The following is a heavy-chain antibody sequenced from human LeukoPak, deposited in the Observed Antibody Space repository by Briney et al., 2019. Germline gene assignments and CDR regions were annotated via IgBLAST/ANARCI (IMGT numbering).Heavy chain of an antibody. Sequence: GESLRLSCAASGFTFTNYAMSWVRQAPGKGLEWVSTISGSGGTTYYADSVKGRFTISRDNSKNTLYLQMNSLRAEDTAVYYCAKDLDVAATTNDYWGQGTLVTVSS. CDR3: AKDLDVAATTNDY. CDR2: ISGSGGTT. CDR1: GFTFTNYA. D-gene: IGHD4-17*01. V-gene: IGHV3-23*01. J-gene: IGHJ4*02.